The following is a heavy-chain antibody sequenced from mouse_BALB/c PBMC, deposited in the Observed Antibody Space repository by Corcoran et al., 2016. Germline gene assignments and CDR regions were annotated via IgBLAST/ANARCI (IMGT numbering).Heavy chain of an antibody. CDR3: ARWDCYFDV. Sequence: EVQLQQSGAELVKPGASVTLSCTASGFNIKDTYMHWVKQRTEQGLEWIGRIDPANGNTKYDPKFQGKATITADTSSNTAYLQLSSLTSEATAVYYCARWDCYFDVWGAGTTVTVSS. V-gene: IGHV14-3*02. CDR1: GFNIKDTY. J-gene: IGHJ1*01. CDR2: IDPANGNT.